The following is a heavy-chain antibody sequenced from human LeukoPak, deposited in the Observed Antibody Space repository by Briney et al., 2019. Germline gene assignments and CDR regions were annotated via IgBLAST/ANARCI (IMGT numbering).Heavy chain of an antibody. J-gene: IGHJ4*02. Sequence: GGSLRLSCAVSGYTFDNYAMHWVRQAPGKGLEWVSLISGDGATTCYADSVKGRFTISRDNSKNSLYLQMNSLRTEDTALYYCAKTPPSYGRWGQGTLVTVSS. CDR1: GYTFDNYA. D-gene: IGHD1-14*01. CDR3: AKTPPSYGR. CDR2: ISGDGATT. V-gene: IGHV3-43*02.